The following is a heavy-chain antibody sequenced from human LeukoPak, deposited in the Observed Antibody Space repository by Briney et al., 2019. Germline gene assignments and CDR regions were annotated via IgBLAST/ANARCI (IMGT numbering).Heavy chain of an antibody. CDR1: GFTFSSYW. J-gene: IGHJ4*02. CDR3: ARGSGSYYNHLDY. D-gene: IGHD1-26*01. Sequence: GGSLRLSCAASGFTFSSYWMSWVRQAPGKGLEWVAFIRYDGSNKYYADSVKGRFTISRDNSKNTLYLQMNSLRAEDTAVYYCARGSGSYYNHLDYWGQGTLVTVSS. CDR2: IRYDGSNK. V-gene: IGHV3-30*02.